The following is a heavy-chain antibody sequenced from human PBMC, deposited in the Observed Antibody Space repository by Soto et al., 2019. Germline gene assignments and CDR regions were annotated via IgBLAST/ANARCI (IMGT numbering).Heavy chain of an antibody. D-gene: IGHD6-6*01. CDR2: IYYSGST. J-gene: IGHJ4*02. Sequence: SETLSLTCTVSGGSISSGGYYWSWIRQHPGKGLEWIGYIYYSGSTYYNPSLKSRVTISVDTSKNQFSLKLSSVTAADTAVYYCAREKRRIAARLGSYFDYWGQGTLVTVYS. V-gene: IGHV4-31*03. CDR1: GGSISSGGYY. CDR3: AREKRRIAARLGSYFDY.